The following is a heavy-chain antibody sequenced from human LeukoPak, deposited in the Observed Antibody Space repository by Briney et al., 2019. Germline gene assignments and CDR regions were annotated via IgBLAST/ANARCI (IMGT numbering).Heavy chain of an antibody. Sequence: SETLSLTCTVSGGSISSSSYYWGWLRQPPGKGLEWVGNDFYSGSTHYTSSLKSRVTISVDTSKNHFSLKLTSVTATDTAVYYCARGHSSSWSTVDYWGQGTLVTVSS. J-gene: IGHJ4*02. CDR2: DFYSGST. D-gene: IGHD6-13*01. CDR1: GGSISSSSYY. V-gene: IGHV4-39*02. CDR3: ARGHSSSWSTVDY.